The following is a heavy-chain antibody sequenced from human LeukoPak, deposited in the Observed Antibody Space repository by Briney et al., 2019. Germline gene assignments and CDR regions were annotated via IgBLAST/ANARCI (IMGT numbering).Heavy chain of an antibody. CDR2: ISAYNGNT. J-gene: IGHJ6*03. CDR3: ARTYGSGTYYYYYYMDV. D-gene: IGHD3-10*01. Sequence: ASVKVSYKASGYTFTSYGISWVRQAPGQGLEWMGWISAYNGNTNYAQKLQGRVTMTTDTSTSTAYMELRSLRSDDTAVYYCARTYGSGTYYYYYYMDVWGKGTTVTVSS. CDR1: GYTFTSYG. V-gene: IGHV1-18*01.